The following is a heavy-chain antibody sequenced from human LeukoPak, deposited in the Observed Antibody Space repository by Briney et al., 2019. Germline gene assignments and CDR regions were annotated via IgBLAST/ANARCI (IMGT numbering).Heavy chain of an antibody. J-gene: IGHJ4*02. CDR1: GYSINSGYC. Sequence: ETLSLTCAVSGYSINSGYCWGWIRQPPGKGLVWVSRINSDGSSTSYADSVKGRFTISRDNAKNTLYLQMNSLRAEDTAVYYCASTHYWGQGTLVTVSS. V-gene: IGHV3-74*01. CDR3: ASTHY. CDR2: INSDGSST.